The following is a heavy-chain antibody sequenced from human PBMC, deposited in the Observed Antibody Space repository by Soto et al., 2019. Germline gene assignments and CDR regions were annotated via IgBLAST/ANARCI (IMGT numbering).Heavy chain of an antibody. Sequence: GSLRLSFAASGFTFSSNSMNWVRQAPGKGLEWVSKISRRSSTIYYADSVKGRFTISRDNAKNSLYLQMNSLRAEDTAVYYCAKTGVYSNPGHYWGQGTQVTVSS. D-gene: IGHD4-4*01. J-gene: IGHJ4*02. V-gene: IGHV3-48*04. CDR2: ISRRSSTI. CDR1: GFTFSSNS. CDR3: AKTGVYSNPGHY.